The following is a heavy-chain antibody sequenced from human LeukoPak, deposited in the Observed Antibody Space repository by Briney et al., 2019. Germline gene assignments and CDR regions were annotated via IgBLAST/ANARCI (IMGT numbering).Heavy chain of an antibody. CDR3: ARDRVNRASCGGGCYSAAFDY. J-gene: IGHJ4*02. V-gene: IGHV3-48*02. CDR1: GFIFSGNN. CDR2: ISSSGTTI. D-gene: IGHD2-21*02. Sequence: GGSLRLSCAASGFIFSGNNMNWVRQAPGKGLEWVSYISSSGTTIYYADSVKGRFTISRDNAKSSLYLQMNSLRDEDTAVYYCARDRVNRASCGGGCYSAAFDYWGQGALVIVSS.